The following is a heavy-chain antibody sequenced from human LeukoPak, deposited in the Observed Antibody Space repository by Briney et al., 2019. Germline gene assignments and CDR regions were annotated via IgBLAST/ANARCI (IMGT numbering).Heavy chain of an antibody. CDR3: ARGHSSGYYPKY. J-gene: IGHJ4*02. CDR1: GFIYSNYD. V-gene: IGHV3-21*05. Sequence: GGSLRLSCAASGFIYSNYDMNWVRQAPGKGLEWVSYISGSGSYIDYADSVKGRFTISRDNAENSLYLQMNSLRAEDTAVYYCARGHSSGYYPKYWGQGTLVIVSS. D-gene: IGHD3-22*01. CDR2: ISGSGSYI.